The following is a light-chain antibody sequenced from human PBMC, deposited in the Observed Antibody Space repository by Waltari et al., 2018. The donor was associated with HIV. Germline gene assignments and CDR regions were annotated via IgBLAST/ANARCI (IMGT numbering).Light chain of an antibody. CDR3: AAWDDSLNGRYV. CDR2: ASN. CDR1: SSTIGRNA. V-gene: IGLV1-44*01. Sequence: QSGLTQPPSASGTPGQRVTIPCSGSSSTIGRNALHWSQHFPGAAPRLRIYASNQRSSWVPDRFSGSKSGTSASLAISGLQSEDEADYYCAAWDDSLNGRYVFGTGTKVTVL. J-gene: IGLJ1*01.